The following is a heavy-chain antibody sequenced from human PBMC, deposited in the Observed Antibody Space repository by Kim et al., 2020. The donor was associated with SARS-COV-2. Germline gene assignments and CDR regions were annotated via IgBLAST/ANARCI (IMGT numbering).Heavy chain of an antibody. V-gene: IGHV4-61*02. CDR3: ATSTTYYYGSGTSIAFDY. J-gene: IGHJ4*02. CDR1: GGSISSGSYY. Sequence: SETLSLTCTVSGGSISSGSYYWSWIRQPAGKGLEWIGRIYTSGSTNNNPSLKSRVTISVDTSKNQFSLKLSSVTAADTAVYYCATSTTYYYGSGTSIAFDYWGQGTLVTVSS. CDR2: IYTSGST. D-gene: IGHD3-10*01.